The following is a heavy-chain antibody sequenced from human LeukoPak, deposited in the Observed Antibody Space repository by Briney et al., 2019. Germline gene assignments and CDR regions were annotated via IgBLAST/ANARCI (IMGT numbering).Heavy chain of an antibody. CDR3: ARGQGYGSGSYFIY. CDR1: GGTFSSYA. D-gene: IGHD3-10*01. CDR2: IIPILGIA. Sequence: SVKVSCKASGGTFSSYAISWVRQAPGQGLEWMGRIIPILGIANYAQKFQGRVTITADKSTSTAYMELSSLRSEDTAVYYCARGQGYGSGSYFIYWGQGTLVTVSS. V-gene: IGHV1-69*04. J-gene: IGHJ4*02.